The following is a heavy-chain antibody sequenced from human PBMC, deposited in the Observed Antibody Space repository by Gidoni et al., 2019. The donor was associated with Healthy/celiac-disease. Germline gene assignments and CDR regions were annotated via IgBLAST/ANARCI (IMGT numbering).Heavy chain of an antibody. Sequence: QMQRVQAGTEVKKPGNSVKVSCKADGFTVTSASVQWVRQARGQRLEWIGWIVVGRGNTTYAQTFQERVTITRDMSPSTASLELSSLRSEDTAVYYCAADLGVAAARVGGMDVWGQGTTVTVSS. CDR2: IVVGRGNT. V-gene: IGHV1-58*01. CDR3: AADLGVAAARVGGMDV. D-gene: IGHD2-15*01. J-gene: IGHJ6*02. CDR1: GFTVTSAS.